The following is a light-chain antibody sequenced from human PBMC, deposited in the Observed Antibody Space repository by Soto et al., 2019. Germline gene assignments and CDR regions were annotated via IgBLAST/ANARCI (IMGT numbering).Light chain of an antibody. Sequence: QSVLTQPPSASGTPGQRVTISCSGSSSNIGGNPVNWYQQLPGTAPTLLIYSNNHRPSGVPDRFSCSKSGTSASLAVSGLQSEDEADYYCAAWDDGLNGHWVFGGGTKLTVL. CDR3: AAWDDGLNGHWV. V-gene: IGLV1-44*01. CDR1: SSNIGGNP. J-gene: IGLJ3*02. CDR2: SNN.